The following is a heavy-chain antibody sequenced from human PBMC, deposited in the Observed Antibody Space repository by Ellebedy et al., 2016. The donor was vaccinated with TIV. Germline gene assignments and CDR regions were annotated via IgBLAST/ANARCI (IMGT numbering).Heavy chain of an antibody. Sequence: GESLKISCAASGFTFSSYSMNWVRQAPGKGLEWVSSISSSSSYIYYADSVKGRFTISRDNAKNSLYLQMNSLRAEDTAVYYCARGSFTMEAYYGMDVWGQGTTVTVSS. CDR2: ISSSSSYI. D-gene: IGHD3-10*01. V-gene: IGHV3-21*01. CDR1: GFTFSSYS. J-gene: IGHJ6*02. CDR3: ARGSFTMEAYYGMDV.